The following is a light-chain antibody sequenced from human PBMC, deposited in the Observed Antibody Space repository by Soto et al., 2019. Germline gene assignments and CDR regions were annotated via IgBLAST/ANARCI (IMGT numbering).Light chain of an antibody. J-gene: IGKJ1*01. CDR2: AAS. CDR1: QGIRND. Sequence: IQMTQSPSALSASVGDRVTITCRASQGIRNDLGWYQQKPGKAPTLLIYAASNLQSGVPSRFRGSRSGTEFTLTASSLQPEDFATYYCLQDHDDSWTFGQGTKVDIK. V-gene: IGKV1-6*01. CDR3: LQDHDDSWT.